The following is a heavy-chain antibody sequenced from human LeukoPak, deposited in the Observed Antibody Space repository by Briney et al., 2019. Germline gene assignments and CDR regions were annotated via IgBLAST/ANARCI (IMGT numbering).Heavy chain of an antibody. CDR3: ARDHNYAFDN. Sequence: GGSLRLSCTASGFPFIDYSMNWVRQAPGKGLEWISYIGISSGNTKYADSVKGRFTISADNAKNSLSLQMNSLRVEDTAVYYCARDHNYAFDNWGQGTLVSVSS. J-gene: IGHJ4*02. D-gene: IGHD5-18*01. CDR2: IGISSGNT. CDR1: GFPFIDYS. V-gene: IGHV3-48*04.